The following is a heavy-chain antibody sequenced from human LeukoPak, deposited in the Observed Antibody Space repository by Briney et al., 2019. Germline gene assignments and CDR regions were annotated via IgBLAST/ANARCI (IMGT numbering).Heavy chain of an antibody. D-gene: IGHD3-9*01. Sequence: GGSLRLSCAASGFTVSSNYMSWVRQAPGKGLEWVSVIYSGGSTYYSVSVKGRFTISRDNSKNTLYLQMNSLRAEDTAVYYCAREYRSHYDILTGYHRASYYYYGMDVWGQGTTVTVSS. CDR3: AREYRSHYDILTGYHRASYYYYGMDV. J-gene: IGHJ6*02. CDR1: GFTVSSNY. CDR2: IYSGGST. V-gene: IGHV3-53*01.